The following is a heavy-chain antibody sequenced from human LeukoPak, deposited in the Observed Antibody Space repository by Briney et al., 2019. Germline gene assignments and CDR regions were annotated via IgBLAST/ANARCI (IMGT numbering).Heavy chain of an antibody. CDR2: IIPIFGTA. CDR3: ARGGDIVVVVAATPYYYGMDV. CDR1: GGTFSSYA. J-gene: IGHJ6*04. D-gene: IGHD2-15*01. Sequence: SVKVSCKASGGTFSSYAISWVRQAPGQGLEWMEGIIPIFGTANYAQKFQGRVTITADESTSTAYMELSSLRSEDTAVYYCARGGDIVVVVAATPYYYGMDVWGKGSTVTVSS. V-gene: IGHV1-69*01.